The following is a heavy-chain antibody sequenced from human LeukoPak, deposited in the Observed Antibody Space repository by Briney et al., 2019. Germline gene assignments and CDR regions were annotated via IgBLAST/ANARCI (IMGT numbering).Heavy chain of an antibody. D-gene: IGHD1-1*01. CDR3: ARDHQLGHFDY. V-gene: IGHV3-30-3*01. Sequence: SGGSLRLFCAASGFTFSRYAMHWVRQAPGKGLEWVAVMSYDGSNKYYADSVKGRFTISRDNSKNTLYLQMNSLRAEDTAVYYCARDHQLGHFDYWGQGTLVTVSS. CDR2: MSYDGSNK. J-gene: IGHJ4*02. CDR1: GFTFSRYA.